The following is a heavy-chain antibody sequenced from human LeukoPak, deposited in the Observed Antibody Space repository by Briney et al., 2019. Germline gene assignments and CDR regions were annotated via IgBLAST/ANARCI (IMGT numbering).Heavy chain of an antibody. J-gene: IGHJ3*02. CDR2: ISAYNGNT. D-gene: IGHD3-3*01. CDR1: GYTFTSYG. V-gene: IGHV1-18*01. Sequence: ASVKVSCKASGYTFTSYGISWVRQAPGQGLEWMGWISAYNGNTNYAQKLQGRVTMTTDTSTSTAYMELRSLRSDDTAVYYCAREAIFGVVQAGAFDIWGQGTMVTVSS. CDR3: AREAIFGVVQAGAFDI.